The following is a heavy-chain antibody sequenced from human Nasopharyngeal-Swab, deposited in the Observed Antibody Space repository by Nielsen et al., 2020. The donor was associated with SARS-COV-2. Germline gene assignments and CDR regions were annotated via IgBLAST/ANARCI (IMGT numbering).Heavy chain of an antibody. D-gene: IGHD3-10*01. CDR3: ARGSSVHAFDV. CDR1: GFSFSTYV. J-gene: IGHJ3*01. CDR2: IWYDGSNK. V-gene: IGHV3-33*08. Sequence: GESLKISCAASGFSFSTYVMHWVRQSPVKGLEWLSNIWYDGSNKYYADSVKGRFTVSRDNSKNTLFLEMDSLRAEDTAVYYCARGSSVHAFDVWGRGTEVTVSS.